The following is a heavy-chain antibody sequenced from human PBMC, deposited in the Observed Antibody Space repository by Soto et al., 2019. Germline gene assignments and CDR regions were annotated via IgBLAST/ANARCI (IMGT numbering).Heavy chain of an antibody. CDR3: AHLYDSSGYCAY. CDR2: IYWDDDK. Sequence: QITLKESGPTLVKPTQTLTLTCTFSGFSLSTSGVGVGWIRQPPGKALEWLALIYWDDDKRYSPSLKSRLNITKQASKNHVLLTMTNMDPVDTATYYCAHLYDSSGYCAYWGQGTLVTVSS. D-gene: IGHD3-22*01. V-gene: IGHV2-5*02. CDR1: GFSLSTSGVG. J-gene: IGHJ4*02.